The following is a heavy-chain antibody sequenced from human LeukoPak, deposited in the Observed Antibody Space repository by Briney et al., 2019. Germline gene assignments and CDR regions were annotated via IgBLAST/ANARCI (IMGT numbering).Heavy chain of an antibody. CDR3: ARARTKDCSTTSCRRFDP. J-gene: IGHJ5*02. V-gene: IGHV3-30*04. Sequence: PGTSLRLSCAASGFTFTGYALHWVRQAPGKGLEWMAVISYDGSIEYYADTEKGRFTISRDNTKNTLYLQMNSLRPEDTAVYYCARARTKDCSTTSCRRFDPRGQGTLVTVSS. CDR1: GFTFTGYA. D-gene: IGHD2-2*01. CDR2: ISYDGSIE.